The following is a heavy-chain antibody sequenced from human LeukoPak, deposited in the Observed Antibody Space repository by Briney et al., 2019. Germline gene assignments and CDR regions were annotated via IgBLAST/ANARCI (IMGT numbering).Heavy chain of an antibody. D-gene: IGHD6-19*01. CDR2: IWYDGSNK. V-gene: IGHV3-33*06. CDR1: GFTFSDNG. CDR3: AKGYSSGWYYFDY. J-gene: IGHJ4*02. Sequence: PGGSLRLSCAASGFTFSDNGMHWVRQAPGKGLEWVAVIWYDGSNKYYADSVKGRFTISRDNSKNTLYLQMNSLRAEDTAVYYCAKGYSSGWYYFDYWGRGTLVTVSS.